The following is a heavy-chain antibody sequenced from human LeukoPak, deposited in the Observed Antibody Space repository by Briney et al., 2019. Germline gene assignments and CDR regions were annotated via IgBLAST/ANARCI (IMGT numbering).Heavy chain of an antibody. CDR2: IYPGDSDT. CDR1: GSIFTSYW. D-gene: IGHD5-24*01. V-gene: IGHV5-51*01. Sequence: GESLEISCQGSGSIFTSYWIGWVRQLPGKGLEWMGIIYPGDSDTRYSPSFQGQVTISADKSISTAYLQWSSLKASDTAMYYCARPRLGDGYNEVDAFDIWGQGTMVTVSS. J-gene: IGHJ3*02. CDR3: ARPRLGDGYNEVDAFDI.